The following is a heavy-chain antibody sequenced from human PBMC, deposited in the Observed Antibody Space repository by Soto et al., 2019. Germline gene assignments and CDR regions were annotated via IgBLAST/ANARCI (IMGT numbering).Heavy chain of an antibody. V-gene: IGHV1-69*06. CDR1: GGTFSSYA. D-gene: IGHD2-15*01. CDR3: ARDIVVVGNRFDP. Sequence: SVKVSCKASGGTFSSYAISWVRQAPGQGLEWMGGIIPIFGTANYAQKFQGRVTITADKSTSTAYMELSSLRSEDTAVYYCARDIVVVGNRFDPRGQGTLVTVSS. J-gene: IGHJ5*02. CDR2: IIPIFGTA.